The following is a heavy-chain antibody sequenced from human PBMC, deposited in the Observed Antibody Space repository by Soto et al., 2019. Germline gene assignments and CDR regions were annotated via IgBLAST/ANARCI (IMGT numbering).Heavy chain of an antibody. V-gene: IGHV4-61*08. CDR3: AMAGNYRYFDA. Sequence: ETLSLTCPVSGATVSSGGYYWSWIRQPPGKGLEWIGYISSRGIANYNPSLKSRVTISVDTSKNQFSLKLTSVTAADTAVYYCAMAGNYRYFDAWGQGTLVTVYS. J-gene: IGHJ4*02. CDR1: GATVSSGGYY. CDR2: ISSRGIA. D-gene: IGHD1-7*01.